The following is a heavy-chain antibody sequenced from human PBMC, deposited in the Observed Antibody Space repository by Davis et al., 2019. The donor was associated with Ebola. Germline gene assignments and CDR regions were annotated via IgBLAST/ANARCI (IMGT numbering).Heavy chain of an antibody. V-gene: IGHV4-30-4*07. CDR3: ARDQGDGYNGMVVWYYFDY. CDR1: GGSISSGGYS. CDR2: IYYSGST. J-gene: IGHJ4*02. Sequence: MPSETLSLTCAVSGGSISSGGYSWSWIRQPPGKGLEWIGYIYYSGSTYYNPSLKSRVTISVDTSKNQFSLKLSSVTAADTAVYYCARDQGDGYNGMVVWYYFDYWGQGTLVTVAS. D-gene: IGHD5-24*01.